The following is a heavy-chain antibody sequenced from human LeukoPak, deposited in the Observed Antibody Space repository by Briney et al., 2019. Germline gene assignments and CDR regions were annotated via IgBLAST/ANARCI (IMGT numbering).Heavy chain of an antibody. D-gene: IGHD3-16*02. CDR2: IYSGGST. V-gene: IGHV3-53*01. CDR3: AAQKRGTSRPYYFDY. J-gene: IGHJ4*02. CDR1: GFTVSSNY. Sequence: PGGSLRLSCAASGFTVSSNYMSWVRQAPGKGLEWVSVIYSGGSTYYADSVKGRFTISRDNSKNTLYLQMNSLRAEDTAVYYCAAQKRGTSRPYYFDYWGQGTLLTVSS.